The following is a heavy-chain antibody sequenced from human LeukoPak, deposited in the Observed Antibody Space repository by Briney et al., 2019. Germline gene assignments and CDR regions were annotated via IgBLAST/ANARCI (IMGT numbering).Heavy chain of an antibody. J-gene: IGHJ4*02. CDR2: IYYSGST. Sequence: SETLSLTCTVSGGSISSYYWSWIRQPPGKGLEWIGYIYYSGSTNYNPSLKSRVTISVDTSKNRFSLKLSSVTAADTAVYYCARSYYGSGSYYNVLDYWGQGTLVTVSS. CDR1: GGSISSYY. D-gene: IGHD3-10*01. V-gene: IGHV4-59*01. CDR3: ARSYYGSGSYYNVLDY.